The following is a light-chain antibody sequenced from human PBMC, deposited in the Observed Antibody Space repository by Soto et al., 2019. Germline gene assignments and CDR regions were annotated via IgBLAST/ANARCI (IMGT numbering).Light chain of an antibody. V-gene: IGKV4-1*01. CDR1: QSVVYDPNNKNY. J-gene: IGKJ1*01. CDR2: WXS. CDR3: QQYYTYSWS. Sequence: DIVITQSPDYLAVSLCERATINSXSCQSVVYDPNNKNYLFLSQHKPRXTPKXXXYWXSIRESGGPDRLSGSGSGTDFTPTISRLQSEDCAVYYWQQYYTYSWSFGQGTKVDIK.